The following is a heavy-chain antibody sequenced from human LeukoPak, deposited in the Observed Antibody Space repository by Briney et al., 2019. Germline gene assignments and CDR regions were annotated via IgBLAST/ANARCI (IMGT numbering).Heavy chain of an antibody. V-gene: IGHV3-74*01. D-gene: IGHD3-22*01. CDR3: ARDPREYYESSGYNDY. Sequence: GGSLRLSCAASGFTFSSYWMHWVRHAPGKGLVWVSRIESDGTSTSYADSVKGRFTMSRDNAKNTLYLQMNSLRAEDTAVCYCARDPREYYESSGYNDYWGQGTLVTVSS. CDR1: GFTFSSYW. J-gene: IGHJ4*02. CDR2: IESDGTST.